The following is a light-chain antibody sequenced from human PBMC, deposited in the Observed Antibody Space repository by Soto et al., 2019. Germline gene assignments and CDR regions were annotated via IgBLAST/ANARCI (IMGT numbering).Light chain of an antibody. CDR1: QGIRID. Sequence: DIQMTQSPSSLSASVGYRVTITCLASQGIRIDLGWYQQKPGKAPKRLIYDASNLQSGVPSRFSGSGSGTEFTLTISSLQPEDFETYSCLQHYSYPWTFGQGTMVDIK. CDR3: LQHYSYPWT. J-gene: IGKJ1*01. CDR2: DAS. V-gene: IGKV1-17*01.